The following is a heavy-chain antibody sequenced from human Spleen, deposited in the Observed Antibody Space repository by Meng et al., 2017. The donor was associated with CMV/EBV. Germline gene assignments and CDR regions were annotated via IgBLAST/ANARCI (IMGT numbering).Heavy chain of an antibody. CDR2: ISGSGGST. J-gene: IGHJ4*02. D-gene: IGHD2-2*01. V-gene: IGHV3-23*01. CDR1: GCTFSSYA. Sequence: GGSLRLSCAASGCTFSSYAMSWVRQAPGKGLEWDSAISGSGGSTYYADSVTGRFTISRDNSKNTLYLQMNSLSAEDTAVYYYAKDRPYQRRPTGYFDYWGQGTLVTVSS. CDR3: AKDRPYQRRPTGYFDY.